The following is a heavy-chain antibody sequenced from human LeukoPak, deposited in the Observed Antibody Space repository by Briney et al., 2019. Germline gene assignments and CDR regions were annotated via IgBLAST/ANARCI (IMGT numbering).Heavy chain of an antibody. CDR2: INHSGST. CDR1: GGSFRAFY. CDR3: ARGSVRFDP. V-gene: IGHV4-34*01. J-gene: IGHJ5*02. Sequence: SETLSLTCAVYGGSFRAFYWSLIRQPPGKGLEWIGEINHSGSTTYNPSLKSRVTISVDTSKNQFSLRLTSVTAADTAVYYCARGSVRFDPWGQGTLVTVS.